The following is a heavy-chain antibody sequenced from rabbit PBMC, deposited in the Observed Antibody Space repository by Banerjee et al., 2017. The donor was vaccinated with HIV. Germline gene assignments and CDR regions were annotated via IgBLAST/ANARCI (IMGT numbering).Heavy chain of an antibody. J-gene: IGHJ6*01. CDR3: ARDNGSSSGYYIPLKL. D-gene: IGHD1-1*01. Sequence: QSLEESGGDLVKPGASLTLTCTASGFSFSSTCYMCWVRQAPGKELEWIACIYAGGSGGTYYANWAKGRFTISRTSSTTVTLQMTSLTAADTATYFCARDNGSSSGYYIPLKLWGPGTLVTVS. CDR2: IYAGGSGGT. CDR1: GFSFSSTCY. V-gene: IGHV1S40*01.